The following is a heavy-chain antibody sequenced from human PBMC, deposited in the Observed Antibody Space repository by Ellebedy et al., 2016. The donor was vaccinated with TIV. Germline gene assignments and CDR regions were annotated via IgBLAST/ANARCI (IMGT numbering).Heavy chain of an antibody. CDR3: TGSHVAGSNWYGNAIDY. CDR2: IYHSGST. J-gene: IGHJ4*02. D-gene: IGHD6-13*01. Sequence: SETLSLXCSVFGGSISSSSYHWGWIRQPPGKGLEWIANIYHSGSTYYNPSLKSRVTISVDTSKNQFSLKLSSVTAADTAVYYCTGSHVAGSNWYGNAIDYWGQGTVVTVSS. CDR1: GGSISSSSYH. V-gene: IGHV4-39*01.